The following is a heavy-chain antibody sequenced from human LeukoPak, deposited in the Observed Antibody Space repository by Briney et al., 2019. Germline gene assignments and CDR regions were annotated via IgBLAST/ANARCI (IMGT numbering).Heavy chain of an antibody. CDR2: INPNSGGT. Sequence: GASVKVSCKASGYTFTGYYMHWVRQAPGQGLEWMGWINPNSGGTNYAQKSQGRVTMTRDTSISAVYMELSRLRSDDTAVYYCARDGTGVYNLVQYWGQGTLVTVSS. J-gene: IGHJ4*02. CDR3: ARDGTGVYNLVQY. CDR1: GYTFTGYY. V-gene: IGHV1-2*02. D-gene: IGHD5-24*01.